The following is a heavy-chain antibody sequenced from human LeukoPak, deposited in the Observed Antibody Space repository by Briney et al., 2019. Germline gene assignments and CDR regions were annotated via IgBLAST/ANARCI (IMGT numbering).Heavy chain of an antibody. CDR3: AKDMGYGDYGGLDY. V-gene: IGHV3-30*02. CDR2: IRYDGNYK. J-gene: IGHJ4*02. CDR1: GFTFSRYG. Sequence: GGSLRLSCAASGFTFSRYGMHWVRQGPGKGLEWVAFIRYDGNYKYYADSVKGRFTISRDNSKNTLYLQMNSLRTDDTAVYYCAKDMGYGDYGGLDYWGQGTLVTVSS. D-gene: IGHD4-17*01.